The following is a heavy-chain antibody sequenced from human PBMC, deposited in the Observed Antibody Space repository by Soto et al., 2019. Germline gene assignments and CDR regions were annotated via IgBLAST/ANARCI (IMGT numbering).Heavy chain of an antibody. Sequence: QITLKESGPTLVKPTQTLTLTCTFSGFSLSTSGVGVGWIRQPPGKALEWLALIYWDDDKRYSPSLKSRLTITTDTSKNQVVLTMTNMDPVDTATYYCAHSPYSSGLFDYWGQGTLVTVSS. V-gene: IGHV2-5*02. J-gene: IGHJ4*02. CDR3: AHSPYSSGLFDY. CDR2: IYWDDDK. D-gene: IGHD6-19*01. CDR1: GFSLSTSGVG.